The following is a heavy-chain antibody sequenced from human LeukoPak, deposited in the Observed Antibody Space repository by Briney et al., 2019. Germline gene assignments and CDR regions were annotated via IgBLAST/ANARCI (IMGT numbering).Heavy chain of an antibody. V-gene: IGHV4-61*01. J-gene: IGHJ6*02. CDR3: ARDASGYYYYGMDV. Sequence: SETLSLTCTVSGGSVSSGSYYWIWIRQPPGKGLEWIGYIYYSGSTNYNPSLKSRVTISVDTSKNQFSLKLSSVTAADTAVYYCARDASGYYYYGMDVWGQGTTVPVSS. D-gene: IGHD6-25*01. CDR1: GGSVSSGSYY. CDR2: IYYSGST.